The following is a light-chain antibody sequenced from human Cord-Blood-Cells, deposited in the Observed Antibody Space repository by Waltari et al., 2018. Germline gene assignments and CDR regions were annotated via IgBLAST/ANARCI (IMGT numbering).Light chain of an antibody. J-gene: IGKJ2*01. CDR2: CAS. V-gene: IGKV4-1*01. Sequence: DIVMTQSPDSLAVSLAEGATINCKSTQRILYSSNHKNYLAWYQLKPGQPPKRLIYCASSRESGVPDRFSGGGSGTDLTITISSLQDEDVAVYYCQQYSSTPYTVGQGTKLEIK. CDR1: QRILYSSNHKNY. CDR3: QQYSSTPYT.